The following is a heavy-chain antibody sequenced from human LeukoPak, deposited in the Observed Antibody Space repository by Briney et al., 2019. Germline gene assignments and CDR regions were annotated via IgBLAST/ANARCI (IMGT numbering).Heavy chain of an antibody. D-gene: IGHD3-10*01. J-gene: IGHJ3*02. CDR3: TRLGSGTVAFDI. V-gene: IGHV3-74*01. Sequence: GRFTISRDNAKNTVHLQMNSLRDEDTAVYYCTRLGSGTVAFDIWGQGTLVTVSS.